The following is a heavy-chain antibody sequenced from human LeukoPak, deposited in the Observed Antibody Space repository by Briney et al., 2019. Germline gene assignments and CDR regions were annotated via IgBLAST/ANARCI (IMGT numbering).Heavy chain of an antibody. V-gene: IGHV4-59*01. CDR2: IYYSGST. Sequence: SETLSLTCTVSGGSISSYYWSWIRQPPGKGLEWIGYIYYSGSTNYNPSLKSRVTISVDTSKNQFSLKLSSVTAADTAVYYCARGAYYYDSSGFAFDIWGQGTMVTVSS. D-gene: IGHD3-22*01. CDR1: GGSISSYY. CDR3: ARGAYYYDSSGFAFDI. J-gene: IGHJ3*02.